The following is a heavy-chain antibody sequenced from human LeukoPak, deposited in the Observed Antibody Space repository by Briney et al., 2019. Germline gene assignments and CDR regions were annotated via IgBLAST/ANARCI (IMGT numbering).Heavy chain of an antibody. J-gene: IGHJ4*02. V-gene: IGHV3-30*03. CDR1: GLIFSRDG. CDR2: ISDDGNIK. D-gene: IGHD1-26*01. Sequence: GRSLRLSCAASGLIFSRDGMHWVRQAPGKGLEWVAVISDDGNIKYYADSAKGRFTISRDNSKNTLFLQMNSLRTDDTAVYYCATEVGRTAFEYWGQGTPVTVSS. CDR3: ATEVGRTAFEY.